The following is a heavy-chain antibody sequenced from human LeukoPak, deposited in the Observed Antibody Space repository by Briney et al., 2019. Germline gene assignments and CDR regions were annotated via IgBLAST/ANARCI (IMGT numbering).Heavy chain of an antibody. CDR2: IYYSGST. CDR1: GGSISSGGYY. Sequence: SETLSLTCTVSGGSISSGGYYWSWIRQHPGKGLEWIGYIYYSGSTYYNPSLKSRVTISVDTSKNQISLKLSSVTAADTAVYYCASSQYYYDSRGFDYWGQGTLVTVSS. V-gene: IGHV4-31*03. J-gene: IGHJ4*02. D-gene: IGHD3-22*01. CDR3: ASSQYYYDSRGFDY.